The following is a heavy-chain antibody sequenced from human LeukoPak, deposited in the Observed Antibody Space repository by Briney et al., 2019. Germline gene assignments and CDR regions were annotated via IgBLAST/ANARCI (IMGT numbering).Heavy chain of an antibody. D-gene: IGHD3-9*01. Sequence: GGSLRLSCAASGFTFSSYGMHWVRQAPGKGLEWVAVIWYDGSNKYYADSVKGRFTISRDNSKNTLYLQMNSLRAEDTAVYYCARAISQPHWYFDLWGRGTLVTVSS. CDR2: IWYDGSNK. CDR3: ARAISQPHWYFDL. V-gene: IGHV3-33*01. CDR1: GFTFSSYG. J-gene: IGHJ2*01.